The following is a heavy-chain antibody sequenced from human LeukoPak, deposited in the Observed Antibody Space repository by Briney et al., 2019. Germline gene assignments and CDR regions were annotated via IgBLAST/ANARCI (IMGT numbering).Heavy chain of an antibody. J-gene: IGHJ2*01. V-gene: IGHV4-61*01. D-gene: IGHD6-19*01. Sequence: SSETLSLTCAVSGGSVSSGSYYWSWIRQPPGKGLEWIGYIYYSGSTNYNPSLKSRVTISVDTSKNQFSLKLNSMTAADTAVYYCAHIRSDSGWSIFDLWGRGTLVTVSS. CDR1: GGSVSSGSYY. CDR3: AHIRSDSGWSIFDL. CDR2: IYYSGST.